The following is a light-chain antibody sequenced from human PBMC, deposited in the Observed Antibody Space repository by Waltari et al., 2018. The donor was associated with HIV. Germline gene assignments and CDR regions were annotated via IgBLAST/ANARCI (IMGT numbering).Light chain of an antibody. CDR3: LQGRSFPRT. CDR2: SAS. CDR1: QDITND. V-gene: IGKV1-6*01. J-gene: IGKJ1*01. Sequence: AIQLTQSPSSLSAYVGDRVTIICRASQDITNDLSWYQQKPGKAPKALISSASTLQSGVPSRFSRSGSGTMFTRTISSLQSEDAASYYCLQGRSFPRTFGQGTNVESK.